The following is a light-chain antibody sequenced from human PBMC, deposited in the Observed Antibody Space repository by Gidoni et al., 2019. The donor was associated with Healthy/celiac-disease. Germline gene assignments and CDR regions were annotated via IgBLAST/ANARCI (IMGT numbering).Light chain of an antibody. J-gene: IGKJ1*01. CDR1: QSISSW. Sequence: DIQMTQSPSTLSASAGDRVTITCRASQSISSWLAWYQQKPGKAPKLLIYDASSLESGVPSRFSGSGSGTEFTLTISSLQPDDFATYYCQQYNSYPWTLGQGTKVEI. CDR2: DAS. CDR3: QQYNSYPWT. V-gene: IGKV1-5*01.